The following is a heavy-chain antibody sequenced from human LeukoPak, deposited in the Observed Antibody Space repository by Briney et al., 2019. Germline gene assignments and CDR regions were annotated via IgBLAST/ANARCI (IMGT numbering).Heavy chain of an antibody. V-gene: IGHV3-30*04. CDR3: VRGAPSYSGTRTPKFDY. CDR1: GFTFSSYA. CDR2: ISYDATNK. J-gene: IGHJ4*02. D-gene: IGHD1-1*01. Sequence: PGRSLRLSCEASGFTFSSYAMHWVRQAPGKGLEWVAGISYDATNKYYAGSVSVRFIISRDSSKNTLSFQMNRLTPEDTAVYYCVRGAPSYSGTRTPKFDYWGQGTLVTVSS.